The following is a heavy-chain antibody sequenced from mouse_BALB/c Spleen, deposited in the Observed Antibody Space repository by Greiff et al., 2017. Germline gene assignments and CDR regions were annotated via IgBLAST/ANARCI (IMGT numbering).Heavy chain of an antibody. Sequence: EVMLVESGGGLVKPGGSLKLSCAASGFTFSSYAMSWVRQTPEKRLEWVASISSGGSTYYPDSVKGRFTISRDNARNILYLQMSSLRSEDTAMYYCARGPFTTATAWFAYWGQGTLVTVSA. CDR3: ARGPFTTATAWFAY. V-gene: IGHV5-6-5*01. CDR2: ISSGGST. J-gene: IGHJ3*01. D-gene: IGHD1-2*01. CDR1: GFTFSSYA.